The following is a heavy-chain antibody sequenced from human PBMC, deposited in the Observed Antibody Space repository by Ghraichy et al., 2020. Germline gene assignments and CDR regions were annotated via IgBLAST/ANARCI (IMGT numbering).Heavy chain of an antibody. D-gene: IGHD1-14*01. Sequence: GGSLRLSCAASGFSFTDYWMHWVRQTPGRGLEWVSHLNIDGTTVNYAYAVKGRFTISRDNAKNTMYLQMISLTVEDTAVYYCVRSYKDGLRHFDYWGQGTLVTVSS. J-gene: IGHJ4*02. CDR2: LNIDGTTV. V-gene: IGHV3-74*01. CDR3: VRSYKDGLRHFDY. CDR1: GFSFTDYW.